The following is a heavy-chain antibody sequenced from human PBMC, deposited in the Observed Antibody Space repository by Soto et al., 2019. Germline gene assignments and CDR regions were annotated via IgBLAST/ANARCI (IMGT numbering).Heavy chain of an antibody. Sequence: ASVKVSCKASGFTFTSSAVQWVRQARGQRLEWIGWIVVGSGNTNYAQKFQERVTITRDMSTSTAYMELSSLRSEDTAVYYCAADIGYYDSSGYSDYWGQGTLVTVSS. CDR1: GFTFTSSA. D-gene: IGHD3-22*01. J-gene: IGHJ4*02. CDR3: AADIGYYDSSGYSDY. V-gene: IGHV1-58*01. CDR2: IVVGSGNT.